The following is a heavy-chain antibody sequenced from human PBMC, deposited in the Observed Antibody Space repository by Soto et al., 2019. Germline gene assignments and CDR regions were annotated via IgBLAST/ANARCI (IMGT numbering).Heavy chain of an antibody. Sequence: GESLKISCKCSGYSFTSYWISWVRQMPGKGLEWMGRIDPSDSYTNYSPSFQGHVTISADKSISTAYLQWSSLKASDTAMYYCARPATVQDYYYGMDVWGQGTTVTVSS. CDR1: GYSFTSYW. D-gene: IGHD4-4*01. CDR2: IDPSDSYT. J-gene: IGHJ6*02. CDR3: ARPATVQDYYYGMDV. V-gene: IGHV5-10-1*01.